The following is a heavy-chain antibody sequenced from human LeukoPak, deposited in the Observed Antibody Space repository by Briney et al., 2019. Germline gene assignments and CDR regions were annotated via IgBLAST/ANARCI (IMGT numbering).Heavy chain of an antibody. CDR1: GDTFSSYA. V-gene: IGHV1-69*13. CDR3: ARDQCSSTSCYVDYYYYYGMDV. D-gene: IGHD2-2*01. Sequence: SVKVSCKASGDTFSSYAISWVRQAPGQGLEWMGGIIPIFGTANYAQKFQGRVTITADESTSTAYMELSSLRSEDTAVYYCARDQCSSTSCYVDYYYYYGMDVWGQGTTVTVSS. J-gene: IGHJ6*02. CDR2: IIPIFGTA.